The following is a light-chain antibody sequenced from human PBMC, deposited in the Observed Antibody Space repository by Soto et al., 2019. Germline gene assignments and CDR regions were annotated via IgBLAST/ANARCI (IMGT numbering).Light chain of an antibody. V-gene: IGKV1-39*01. CDR2: GAS. CDR3: QQTYSAPLT. Sequence: DIQMTQSPSTLSASVGDRVTITCRASQSISSWLAWYQQKPGKAPKLLIHGASSLQGGVPLRFSGSGSGTDFILTISNLQPEDFTTYYCQQTYSAPLTFGGGTKVDIK. J-gene: IGKJ4*01. CDR1: QSISSW.